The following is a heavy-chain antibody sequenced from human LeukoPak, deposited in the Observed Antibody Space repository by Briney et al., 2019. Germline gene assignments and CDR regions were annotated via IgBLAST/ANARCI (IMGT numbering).Heavy chain of an antibody. V-gene: IGHV1-2*06. CDR3: ATNPNSYGPDY. CDR1: GYTFTDRY. J-gene: IGHJ4*02. CDR2: IDPNSGVT. D-gene: IGHD5-18*01. Sequence: ASVNVSCKASGYTFTDRYMHWVRQAPGQGLEWMGRIDPNSGVTNLAQKFQGRFTMTRDTSVSTAYMELSGLGSDDTAVYYCATNPNSYGPDYWGQGTLVTVSS.